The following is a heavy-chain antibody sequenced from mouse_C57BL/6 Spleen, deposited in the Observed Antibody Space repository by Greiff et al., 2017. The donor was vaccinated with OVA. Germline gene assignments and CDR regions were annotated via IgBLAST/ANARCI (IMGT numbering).Heavy chain of an antibody. D-gene: IGHD2-3*01. V-gene: IGHV2-5*01. J-gene: IGHJ4*01. CDR2: IWRGGST. Sequence: VQLQQSGPGLVQPSQSLSITCTVSGFSLTSYGVHWVRQSPGKGLEWLGVIWRGGSTDYNAAFMSRLSITKDNSKSQVFFKMNSLQADDTAIYYCAKNKDGYGYAMDYWGQGTSVTVSS. CDR3: AKNKDGYGYAMDY. CDR1: GFSLTSYG.